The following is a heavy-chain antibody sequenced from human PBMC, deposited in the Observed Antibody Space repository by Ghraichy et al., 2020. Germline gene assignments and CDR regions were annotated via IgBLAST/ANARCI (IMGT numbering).Heavy chain of an antibody. CDR1: GDSISSITW. Sequence: TLSLTCAVSGDSISSITWWSWVRQPPGKGLEWIGEIYHSGSTNYNPSLKSRATISLDKSKKQLSLKVTDVTAADTAVYYCARDREGGGSSGYWGQGTLVTVSS. J-gene: IGHJ4*02. CDR2: IYHSGST. CDR3: ARDREGGGSSGY. D-gene: IGHD6-13*01. V-gene: IGHV4-4*02.